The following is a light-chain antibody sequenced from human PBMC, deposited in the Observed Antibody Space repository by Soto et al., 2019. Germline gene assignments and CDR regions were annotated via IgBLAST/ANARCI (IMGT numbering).Light chain of an antibody. Sequence: IVLTQSPATLSLSPGERATLSCRASQSGSSFLACYQQKPGQAPRHLIYDVSNRATGIPARFSGSGSGTEFTLTISSLGPDDCAVYERQQLSNCTPSTLGQGTTLQMK. CDR3: QQLSNCTPST. CDR2: DVS. V-gene: IGKV3-11*01. CDR1: QSGSSF. J-gene: IGKJ2*01.